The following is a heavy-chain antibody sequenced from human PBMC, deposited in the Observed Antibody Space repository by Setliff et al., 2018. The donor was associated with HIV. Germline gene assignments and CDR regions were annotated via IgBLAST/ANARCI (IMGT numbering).Heavy chain of an antibody. CDR3: VRAIQGAYDI. CDR2: IEQHGSVK. CDR1: EFTFSSSW. Sequence: PGESLKISCVASEFTFSSSWMTWVRQAPGKGLEWVANIEQHGSVKDYVDSVRGRFTISRDNARNSLYLQMDSLRDEDTAVYYCVRAIQGAYDIWGQGTMVTVSS. J-gene: IGHJ3*02. V-gene: IGHV3-7*01. D-gene: IGHD3-3*01.